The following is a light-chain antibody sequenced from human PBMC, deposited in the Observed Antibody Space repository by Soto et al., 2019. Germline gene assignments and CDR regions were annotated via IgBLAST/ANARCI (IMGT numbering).Light chain of an antibody. CDR1: SSDVGSYKY. CDR2: DVS. J-gene: IGLJ2*01. Sequence: QSVLTQPASVSGSPGQSITISCTGTSSDVGSYKYVSWYQQYPGTAPKLMIYDVSNRPSGVSYRFSGSKSGNTASLTISGLQAEDEAEYDCSSYTTSSTHVVFGGGTKLTVL. V-gene: IGLV2-14*01. CDR3: SSYTTSSTHVV.